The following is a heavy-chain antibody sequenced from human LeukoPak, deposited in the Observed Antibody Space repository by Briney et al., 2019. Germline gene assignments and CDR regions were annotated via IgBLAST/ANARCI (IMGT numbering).Heavy chain of an antibody. Sequence: RGALRVSCEATGVTVSSNYLSWGRQAAGMGLEWVSVIYSGGSTYYADSVKGRFTISRDNSKNTMYLQMNSLRAEDTAIYYCARGPTMYGMDVWGQGTTVTVSS. CDR1: GVTVSSNY. V-gene: IGHV3-53*01. CDR3: ARGPTMYGMDV. CDR2: IYSGGST. J-gene: IGHJ6*02.